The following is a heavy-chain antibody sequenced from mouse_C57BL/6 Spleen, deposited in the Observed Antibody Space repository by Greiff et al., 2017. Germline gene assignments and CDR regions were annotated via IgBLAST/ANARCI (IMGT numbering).Heavy chain of an antibody. CDR3: TRGGYGLAY. Sequence: VQLQQSGAELVRPGASVTLSCKASGYSFTDYEMHWVKQTPVHGLEWIGAIDPETGGTAYKQKFKGKAILTADKSSSTAYMELRSLTSEDSAVYYGTRGGYGLAYWGQGTLVTVSA. D-gene: IGHD1-1*01. J-gene: IGHJ3*01. CDR2: IDPETGGT. CDR1: GYSFTDYE. V-gene: IGHV1-15*01.